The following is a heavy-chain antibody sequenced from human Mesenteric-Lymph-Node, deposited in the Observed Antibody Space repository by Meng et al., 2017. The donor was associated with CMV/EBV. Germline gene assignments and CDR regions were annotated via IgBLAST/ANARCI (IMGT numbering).Heavy chain of an antibody. V-gene: IGHV1-69*08. J-gene: IGHJ4*02. CDR2: IIPILGIA. CDR3: AREIYYYDSHGPDY. D-gene: IGHD3-22*01. Sequence: QVQLVQSGAEVKKPGSSVKVSCKASGGTFSSYTISWVRQAPGQGLEWMGRIIPILGIANYAQKFQGRVTITADKSTSTAYMELSSLRSDDTAMYYCAREIYYYDSHGPDYWGQGTLVTVSS. CDR1: GGTFSSYT.